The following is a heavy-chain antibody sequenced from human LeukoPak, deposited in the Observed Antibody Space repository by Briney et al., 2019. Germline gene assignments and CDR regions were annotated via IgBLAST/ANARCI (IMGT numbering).Heavy chain of an antibody. CDR1: GFTFSSYS. V-gene: IGHV3-21*01. CDR3: ARARNNYDTTGYFSNWFDL. D-gene: IGHD3-22*01. Sequence: PGGSLRLSCAASGFTFSSYSMNWVRQAPGKGLEWVSSISSSSYIYYADSVKGRFTISRDNAKNSLYLQMNSLRAEDTAVYYCARARNNYDTTGYFSNWFDLWGQGTLVTVSS. J-gene: IGHJ5*02. CDR2: ISSSSYI.